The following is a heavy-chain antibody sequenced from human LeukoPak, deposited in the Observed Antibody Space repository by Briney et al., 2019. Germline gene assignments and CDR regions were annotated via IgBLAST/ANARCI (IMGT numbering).Heavy chain of an antibody. CDR3: ARVGRSGWPYYLDS. V-gene: IGHV3-48*03. CDR1: GFTFSSYE. Sequence: GGSLRLSCAASGFTFSSYEMNWVRQAPGKGLEWVSYISSSGSTIYYADSMKGRFTLSRDNAKSSLYLQMNSLRAEDTAVYYCARVGRSGWPYYLDSWGQGTLVTVSS. CDR2: ISSSGSTI. J-gene: IGHJ4*02. D-gene: IGHD6-19*01.